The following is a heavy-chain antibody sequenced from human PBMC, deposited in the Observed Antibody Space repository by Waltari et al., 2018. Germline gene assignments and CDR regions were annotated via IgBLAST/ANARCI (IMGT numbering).Heavy chain of an antibody. V-gene: IGHV4-59*01. CDR1: GGFISSYY. CDR3: ARFPLYNSDTRGHRG. CDR2: IYYSGST. Sequence: QVQLQESGPGLVKPSETLSLTCTVSGGFISSYYWNWIRQPPGKGLEWIGYIYYSGSTSYNPSLKSRVSISRDTSNQFSLKLKSATTADTAVYYCARFPLYNSDTRGHRGWGQGILVTVTS. D-gene: IGHD3-22*01. J-gene: IGHJ4*02.